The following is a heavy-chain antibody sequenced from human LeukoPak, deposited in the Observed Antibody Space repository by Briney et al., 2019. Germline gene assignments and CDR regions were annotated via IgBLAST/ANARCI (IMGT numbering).Heavy chain of an antibody. CDR1: GFTFSSYA. V-gene: IGHV3-23*01. D-gene: IGHD5-24*01. Sequence: GGSLRLSCAASGFTFSSYAMSWVRQAPGKGLEWVSAISGSGGSTYYADSVKGRFTISRDNSKNTLYLQMNSLRAEDTAVYYCAKVTWLQFVVGALGYWGQGTLVTVSS. CDR2: ISGSGGST. CDR3: AKVTWLQFVVGALGY. J-gene: IGHJ4*02.